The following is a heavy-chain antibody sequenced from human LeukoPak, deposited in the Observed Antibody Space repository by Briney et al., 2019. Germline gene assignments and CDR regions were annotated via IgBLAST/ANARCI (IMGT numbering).Heavy chain of an antibody. CDR1: GGTFSSYG. V-gene: IGHV1-18*01. CDR3: ARTPKQLSTNWFDP. J-gene: IGHJ5*02. CDR2: ISAYNGNT. Sequence: ASVKVSCKASGGTFSSYGISWVRQAPGQGLEWMGWISAYNGNTNYAQKLQGRVTMTTDTSTSTAYMELRSLRSDDTAVYYCARTPKQLSTNWFDPWGQGTLVTVSS. D-gene: IGHD6-13*01.